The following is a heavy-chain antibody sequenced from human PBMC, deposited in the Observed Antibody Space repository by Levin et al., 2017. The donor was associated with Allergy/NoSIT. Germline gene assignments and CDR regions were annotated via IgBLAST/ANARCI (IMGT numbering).Heavy chain of an antibody. Sequence: ASVKVSCKASGYTFTSYDINWVRQATGQGLEWMGWMNPNSGNTGYAQKFQGRVTMTRNTSISTAYMELSSLRSEDTAVYYCARGRGKPRGGIMVQNKYYFDYWGQGTLVTVSS. CDR1: GYTFTSYD. D-gene: IGHD3-16*02. J-gene: IGHJ4*02. CDR3: ARGRGKPRGGIMVQNKYYFDY. CDR2: MNPNSGNT. V-gene: IGHV1-8*01.